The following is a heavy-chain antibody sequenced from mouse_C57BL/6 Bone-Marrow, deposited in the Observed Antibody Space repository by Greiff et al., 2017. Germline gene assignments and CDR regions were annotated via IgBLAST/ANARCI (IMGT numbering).Heavy chain of an antibody. CDR3: ARVMGPWFAY. V-gene: IGHV5-4*03. D-gene: IGHD2-3*01. J-gene: IGHJ3*01. CDR2: ISDGGSYT. Sequence: DVKLVESGGGLVKPGGSLKLSCAASGFTFSSYAMSWVRPTPEKRLVWVATISDGGSYTNYPDNGKGRFTISRDNAKNNLYLQMSHLKSEDTAMYYCARVMGPWFAYWGQGTLVTVSA. CDR1: GFTFSSYA.